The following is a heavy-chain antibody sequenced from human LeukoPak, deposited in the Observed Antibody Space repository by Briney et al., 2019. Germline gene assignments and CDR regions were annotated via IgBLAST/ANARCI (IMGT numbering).Heavy chain of an antibody. D-gene: IGHD5-24*01. V-gene: IGHV1-69*04. Sequence: SVKVSCKASGGTFSSYAISWVRQAPGQGLEWMGRIIPIFGIANYEQKFQGRVTITADKSTSTAYMELSSLRSEDTAVYYCASSDGYNLSELDYWGQGTLVTVSS. CDR1: GGTFSSYA. CDR3: ASSDGYNLSELDY. CDR2: IIPIFGIA. J-gene: IGHJ4*02.